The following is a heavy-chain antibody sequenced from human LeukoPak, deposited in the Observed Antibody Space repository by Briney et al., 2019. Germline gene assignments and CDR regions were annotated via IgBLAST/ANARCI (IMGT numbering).Heavy chain of an antibody. CDR3: ARGVRGVIITGNWFDP. CDR2: IKYTGST. D-gene: IGHD3-10*01. J-gene: IGHJ5*02. V-gene: IGHV4-59*01. CDR1: GVSISPYY. Sequence: SETLSLTCTVSGVSISPYYWSWIRQPPGKGLEWVGYIKYTGSTNSNPSLKSRVTMSVDTSKNQFSLKLRSVTAADTAIYYCARGVRGVIITGNWFDPWGQGTLVTVSS.